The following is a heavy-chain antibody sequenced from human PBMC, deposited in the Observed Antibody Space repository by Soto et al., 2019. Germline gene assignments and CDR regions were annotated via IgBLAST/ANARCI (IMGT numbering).Heavy chain of an antibody. CDR3: AKDRSDIVVVVAATLSRYDAFDI. D-gene: IGHD2-15*01. J-gene: IGHJ3*02. CDR1: GFTFSSYA. V-gene: IGHV3-23*01. CDR2: ISGSGGST. Sequence: PGGSLRLSCAASGFTFSSYAMSWVRQAPGKGLEWVSAISGSGGSTYYADSVKGRFTISRDNSKNTLYLQMNSLRAEDTAVYYCAKDRSDIVVVVAATLSRYDAFDIWGQGTMVTVAS.